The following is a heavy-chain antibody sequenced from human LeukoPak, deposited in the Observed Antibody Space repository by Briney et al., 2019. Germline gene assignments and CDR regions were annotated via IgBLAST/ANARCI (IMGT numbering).Heavy chain of an antibody. V-gene: IGHV3-48*04. CDR2: ISSSGSTI. J-gene: IGHJ6*02. CDR3: ARGLAAAGLFYYYYGMDV. Sequence: GGSLRLSCAASGFTFSSYSMNWVRQAPGKGLEWVSYISSSGSTIYYADSVKGRFTISRDNAKNSLYLQMNSLRAEDTAVYYCARGLAAAGLFYYYYGMDVWGQGTTVTVSS. D-gene: IGHD6-13*01. CDR1: GFTFSSYS.